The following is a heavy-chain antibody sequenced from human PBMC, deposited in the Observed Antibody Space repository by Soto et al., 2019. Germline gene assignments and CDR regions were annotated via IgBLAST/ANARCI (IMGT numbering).Heavy chain of an antibody. V-gene: IGHV3-23*01. Sequence: GGSLRLSCTASGFTFSIYAMSWVRQTPGKGLEWVSGISTSGVITNYADSVKGRFTISRDNFKNTLNLQMHSLRAEDTAVYFCAKNNVFHDSTGYHYYFDFWGQGTLVTVSS. CDR2: ISTSGVIT. CDR3: AKNNVFHDSTGYHYYFDF. J-gene: IGHJ4*02. D-gene: IGHD3-22*01. CDR1: GFTFSIYA.